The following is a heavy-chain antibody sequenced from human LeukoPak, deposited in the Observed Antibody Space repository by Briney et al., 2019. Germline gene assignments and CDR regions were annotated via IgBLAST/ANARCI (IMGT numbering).Heavy chain of an antibody. CDR1: GFTFSGSP. CDR3: TRAGYSYGYEGGC. V-gene: IGHV3-73*01. CDR2: IRSKADSYAT. J-gene: IGHJ4*02. D-gene: IGHD5-18*01. Sequence: PGGSLRLSCAASGFTFSGSPMHWVRQASGRGLEWVGRIRSKADSYATAYGASVKGRFTISRDVSKNTAYLQMNSLKTEDTAVYYCTRAGYSYGYEGGCWGQGTLVTVSS.